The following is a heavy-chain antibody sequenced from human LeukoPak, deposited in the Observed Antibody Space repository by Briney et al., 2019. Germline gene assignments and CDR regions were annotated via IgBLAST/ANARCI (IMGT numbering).Heavy chain of an antibody. CDR1: GGTFSSYA. CDR2: IIPIFGIA. V-gene: IGHV1-69*04. Sequence: ASVKVSCKAPGGTFSSYAISWVRQAPGQGLEWMGRIIPIFGIANYAQKFQGRVTITADKSTSTAYMELSSLRSEDTAVYYCARESSSGYYYVSAYYFDYWGQGTLVTVSS. J-gene: IGHJ4*02. D-gene: IGHD3-22*01. CDR3: ARESSSGYYYVSAYYFDY.